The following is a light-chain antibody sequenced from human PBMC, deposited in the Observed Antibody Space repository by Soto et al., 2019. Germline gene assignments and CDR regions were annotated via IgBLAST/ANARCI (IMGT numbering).Light chain of an antibody. J-gene: IGLJ2*01. CDR3: CSYAGSYTFL. CDR1: SSDVGGYSY. CDR2: DVS. Sequence: QSVLTQPRRVSGSPGQSVTISCTGTSSDVGGYSYVSWYQQHPGKAPKLMVYDVSKRPSGVPDRFSGSKSGNTASLTISGLQAEDEADYHCCSYAGSYTFLFGGGTQLTVL. V-gene: IGLV2-11*01.